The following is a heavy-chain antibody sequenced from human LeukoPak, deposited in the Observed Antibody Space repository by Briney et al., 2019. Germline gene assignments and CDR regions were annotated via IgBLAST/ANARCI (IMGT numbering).Heavy chain of an antibody. D-gene: IGHD1-26*01. CDR2: INPNSGGT. CDR3: ARDQAGVGATTGHFDY. Sequence: ASVKVSCKASGYTFTGYYMHWVRQAPGQGLEWMGWINPNSGGTNYAQKFQGRVTMTRDTSISTAYMELSRLRSDDTAVYYCARDQAGVGATTGHFDYWGQGTLVTVSS. V-gene: IGHV1-2*02. CDR1: GYTFTGYY. J-gene: IGHJ4*02.